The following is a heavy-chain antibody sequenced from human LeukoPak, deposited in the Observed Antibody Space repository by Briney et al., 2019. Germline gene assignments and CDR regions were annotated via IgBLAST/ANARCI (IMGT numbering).Heavy chain of an antibody. CDR1: GGSISSYY. J-gene: IGHJ3*02. D-gene: IGHD5-24*01. CDR3: ARDVPRDQVPSDAFDI. V-gene: IGHV4-59*01. CDR2: IYYSGST. Sequence: SETLSLTCTVSGGSISSYYWSWIRQPPGKGLEWIGYIYYSGSTNYNPSLKSRVTISVDTSKNQFSLKLSSVTAADTAVYYCARDVPRDQVPSDAFDIWGQGTMVTVSS.